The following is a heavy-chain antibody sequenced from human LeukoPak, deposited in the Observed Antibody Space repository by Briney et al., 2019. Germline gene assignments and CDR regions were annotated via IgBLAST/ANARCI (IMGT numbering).Heavy chain of an antibody. J-gene: IGHJ6*02. CDR1: GLSFSSYA. CDR3: GKPAKYWLVRGNGVDV. D-gene: IGHD3-10*01. Sequence: GGSLRLSCAASGLSFSSYAMTWVRQAPGKGLEWVASIDAGGGDTYHSDSVKGRFTISRDNSMNTLYLQMNSLRADDTAVYYCGKPAKYWLVRGNGVDVWGQGTTVAVSS. CDR2: IDAGGGDT. V-gene: IGHV3-23*01.